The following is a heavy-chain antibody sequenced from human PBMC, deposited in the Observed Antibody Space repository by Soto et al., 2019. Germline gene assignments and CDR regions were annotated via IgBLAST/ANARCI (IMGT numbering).Heavy chain of an antibody. CDR1: GGSISSYY. CDR2: IHYSGST. D-gene: IGHD3-3*01. CDR3: ARGHYDFWSGYFATIDY. J-gene: IGHJ4*02. Sequence: QVQLQESGPGLVKPSETLSLTCTVSGGSISSYYWSWIRQPPGKGLEWIGYIHYSGSTNYNPSLESRVTISADSSKNQFSLQLSSVTAADTAVYYCARGHYDFWSGYFATIDYWGQGTLVTVSS. V-gene: IGHV4-59*08.